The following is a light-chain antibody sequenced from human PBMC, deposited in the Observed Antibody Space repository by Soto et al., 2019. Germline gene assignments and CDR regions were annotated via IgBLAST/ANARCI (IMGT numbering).Light chain of an antibody. J-gene: IGKJ2*01. V-gene: IGKV1-39*01. CDR3: QQSYSTLYT. CDR2: AAS. CDR1: QSISSY. Sequence: DIQMTQSPSSLSASVGDRVTNTCRASQSISSYLNWYQQKQGKAPKLLIYAASSLQSGVPSRFSGSGSGTDFTLTISSLQPEDFATYYCQQSYSTLYTFGQGTKLEIK.